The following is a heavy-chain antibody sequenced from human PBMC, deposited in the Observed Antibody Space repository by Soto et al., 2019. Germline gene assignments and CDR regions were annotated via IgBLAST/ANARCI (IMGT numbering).Heavy chain of an antibody. CDR1: GYSFTSYW. D-gene: IGHD3-3*01. CDR3: ARHGHYDFWSGNIRNYGMDV. J-gene: IGHJ6*02. V-gene: IGHV5-10-1*01. Sequence: PGESLKISCKGSGYSFTSYWISWVRQMPGKGLEWMGRIDPSDSYTNYSPSFQGHVTISADKSISTAYLQWSSLKASDTAMYYCARHGHYDFWSGNIRNYGMDVWGQGTTVTVSS. CDR2: IDPSDSYT.